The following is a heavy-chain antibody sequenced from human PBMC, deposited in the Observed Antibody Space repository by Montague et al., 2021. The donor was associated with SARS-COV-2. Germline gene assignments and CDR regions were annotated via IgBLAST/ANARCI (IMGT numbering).Heavy chain of an antibody. CDR2: IYYSGTT. CDR1: GGSITRNYY. J-gene: IGHJ3*02. Sequence: SETLSLTCTVSGGSITRNYYWGWIRQPPGKGLEWVGSIYYSGTTFINPSLESRVTISVGASKNQFSLNLTSVTAADTAVYYCARPLVRGVPKAFDIWGQGALVVVSS. D-gene: IGHD3-10*01. V-gene: IGHV4-39*01. CDR3: ARPLVRGVPKAFDI.